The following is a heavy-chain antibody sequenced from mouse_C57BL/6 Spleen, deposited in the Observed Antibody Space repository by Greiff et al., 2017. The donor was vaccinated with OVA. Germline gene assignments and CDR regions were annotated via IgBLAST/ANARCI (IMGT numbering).Heavy chain of an antibody. Sequence: VQLQQSGAELVKPGASVKMSCKASGYTFTSYWITWVKQRPGQGLEWIGDIYPGSGSTNYNEKFKSKATLTVDTSSSTAYMQLSSLTSEDSAVYYCARWLLDYYARDYWGQGTSVTVAS. CDR1: GYTFTSYW. V-gene: IGHV1-55*01. J-gene: IGHJ4*01. CDR2: IYPGSGST. CDR3: ARWLLDYYARDY. D-gene: IGHD2-3*01.